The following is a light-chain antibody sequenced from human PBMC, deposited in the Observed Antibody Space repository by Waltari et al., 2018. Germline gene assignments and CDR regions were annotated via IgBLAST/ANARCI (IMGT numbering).Light chain of an antibody. Sequence: SSELTQDPAVSVALGQTVRITCQGDSLRSSYASWYQQQPGQAPVLVIYGKNNRPSGIPDRFSGSSSGNTASLTITGAQAEDEADYYCNSRDSSGNHVVFGGGTKLTVL. CDR2: GKN. CDR3: NSRDSSGNHVV. V-gene: IGLV3-19*01. J-gene: IGLJ2*01. CDR1: SLRSSY.